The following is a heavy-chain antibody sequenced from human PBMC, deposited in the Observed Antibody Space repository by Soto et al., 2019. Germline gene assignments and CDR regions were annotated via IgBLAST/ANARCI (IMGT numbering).Heavy chain of an antibody. CDR1: GGSIISYY. J-gene: IGHJ4*02. V-gene: IGHV4-59*08. CDR3: ARRWGRTFDY. D-gene: IGHD7-27*01. CDR2: IYYSGST. Sequence: QVQLQESGPGLVKPSKTLSLTCPVSGGSIISYYWSWFRKPPGKGLEWIGYIYYSGSTNYNPSLKSRVTISVDTSKNQFSLKLSSVTAADTAVYYCARRWGRTFDYWGQGTLVTVSS.